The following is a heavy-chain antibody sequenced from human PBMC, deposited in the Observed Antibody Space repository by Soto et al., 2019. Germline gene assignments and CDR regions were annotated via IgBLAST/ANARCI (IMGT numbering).Heavy chain of an antibody. J-gene: IGHJ4*02. V-gene: IGHV3-74*03. CDR1: GFTFNTYG. CDR3: ARAGVSGG. D-gene: IGHD2-8*02. Sequence: GGSLRLSCEASGFTFNTYGMHWVRQAPGQGPVWVSSITADGNFTKYADSVKGRFTISRDNVKNTVYLQMRSLRDDDTAVYYCARAGVSGGWGQGTLVTVSS. CDR2: ITADGNFT.